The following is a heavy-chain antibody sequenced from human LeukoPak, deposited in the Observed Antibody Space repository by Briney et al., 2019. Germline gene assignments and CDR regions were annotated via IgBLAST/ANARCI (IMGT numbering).Heavy chain of an antibody. CDR3: GPLTTNDAFDI. D-gene: IGHD1-14*01. CDR2: ITSSSTYT. CDR1: GFSFSSYN. V-gene: IGHV3-21*01. J-gene: IGHJ3*02. Sequence: GGSLRLSCAASGFSFSSYNMNWVRQTPGKGLEWVSSITSSSTYTFYADSVKGRFTVSRDNAKNSVYLQMNSLRVEDTALYYCGPLTTNDAFDIWGQGTMVIVSS.